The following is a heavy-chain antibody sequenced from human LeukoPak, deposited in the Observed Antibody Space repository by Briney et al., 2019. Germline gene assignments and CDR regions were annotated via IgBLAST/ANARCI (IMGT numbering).Heavy chain of an antibody. V-gene: IGHV3-74*01. CDR1: GFTFSSYW. CDR2: INSDGSST. D-gene: IGHD5-18*01. Sequence: PGGSLRLSCAASGFTFSSYWMHWVRHAPGKGLVWVSRINSDGSSTSYADSVKGRSTISRDNAKNTLYLQMNSLRAEDTAVYYCARDRIQLWTYQYMDVWGKGTTVTVSS. J-gene: IGHJ6*03. CDR3: ARDRIQLWTYQYMDV.